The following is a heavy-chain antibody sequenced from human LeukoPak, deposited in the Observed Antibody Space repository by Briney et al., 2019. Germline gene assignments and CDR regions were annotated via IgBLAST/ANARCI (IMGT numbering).Heavy chain of an antibody. Sequence: PGGSLRLSCAASGLTFNSYAMSWVRQAPGKGLEWVSAISGSGGSTYYADSVKGRFTISRDNSKNTLYLQMNSLRAEDTAVYYCAKVRGCSSTSCPHAFDIWGQGPMVTVSS. V-gene: IGHV3-23*01. CDR2: ISGSGGST. D-gene: IGHD2-2*01. CDR1: GLTFNSYA. J-gene: IGHJ3*02. CDR3: AKVRGCSSTSCPHAFDI.